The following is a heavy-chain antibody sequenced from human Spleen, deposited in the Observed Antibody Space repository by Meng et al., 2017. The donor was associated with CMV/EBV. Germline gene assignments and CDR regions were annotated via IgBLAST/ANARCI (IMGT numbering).Heavy chain of an antibody. CDR2: ISYDGNNK. D-gene: IGHD2-2*01. V-gene: IGHV3-30-3*01. J-gene: IGHJ4*02. CDR3: ARASGGYCSTTICYGYDDY. Sequence: GGSLRLSCAASGFTFDDYTMHWVRQAPGKGLEWVAVISYDGNNKYYADSVKGRFTISRDNSKNTLYLQMNSLRTEDTAVYYCARASGGYCSTTICYGYDDYWGQGTLVTVSS. CDR1: GFTFDDYT.